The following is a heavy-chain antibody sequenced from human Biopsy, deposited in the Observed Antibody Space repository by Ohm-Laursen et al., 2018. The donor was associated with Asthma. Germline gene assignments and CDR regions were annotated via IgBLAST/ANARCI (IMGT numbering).Heavy chain of an antibody. J-gene: IGHJ3*01. CDR1: GFTFSSYW. Sequence: SLRLSCAASGFTFSSYWMSWVRQAPGKGLEWVANIKKDGSEKYYVDSVKGRFTISRDNAKNSLYLHMNSLRAEDTAVYYCTRREYSDSRISPLDLWSHGTMVTVSS. V-gene: IGHV3-7*01. D-gene: IGHD3-22*01. CDR3: TRREYSDSRISPLDL. CDR2: IKKDGSEK.